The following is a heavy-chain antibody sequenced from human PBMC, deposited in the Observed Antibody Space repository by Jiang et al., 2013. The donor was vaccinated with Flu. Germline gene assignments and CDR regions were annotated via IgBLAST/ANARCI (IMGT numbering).Heavy chain of an antibody. Sequence: EVKEPGSSVKVSCKASGGTFSSYAISWVRQAPGQGLEWMGGIIPIFGTANYAQKFQGRVTITADESTSTAYMELSSLRSEDTAVYYCEIVGAWGGKQNFDYWGQGTLVTVSS. D-gene: IGHD1-26*01. CDR2: IIPIFGTA. CDR3: EIVGAWGGKQNFDY. J-gene: IGHJ4*02. V-gene: IGHV1-69*01. CDR1: GGTFSSYA.